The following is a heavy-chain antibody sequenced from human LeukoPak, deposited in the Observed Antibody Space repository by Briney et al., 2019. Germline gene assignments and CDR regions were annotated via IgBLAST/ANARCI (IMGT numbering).Heavy chain of an antibody. V-gene: IGHV3-7*03. Sequence: GGTLRLSCAASGFTFSSYGMSWVRQAPGKGLEWVAYIKQDGSEKFYVDSVKGRFTISRDNAKNSLYLQMSSLRAEDTALYYCARVGWSTESYYFDYWGQGTLVTVSS. CDR2: IKQDGSEK. CDR1: GFTFSSYG. CDR3: ARVGWSTESYYFDY. J-gene: IGHJ4*02. D-gene: IGHD2-15*01.